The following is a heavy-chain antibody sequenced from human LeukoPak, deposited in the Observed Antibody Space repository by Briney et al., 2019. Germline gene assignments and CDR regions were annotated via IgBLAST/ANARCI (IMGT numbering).Heavy chain of an antibody. V-gene: IGHV1-46*01. CDR1: GYTFTNYG. CDR3: AREYTSSDPSDY. J-gene: IGHJ4*02. CDR2: INPSGGST. Sequence: ASVKVSCKASGYTFTNYGISWVRQAPGQGLEWMGIINPSGGSTSYAQKFQGRVTMTRDTSTSTVYMELSSLRSEDTAVYYCAREYTSSDPSDYWGQGTLVTVYS. D-gene: IGHD1-20*01.